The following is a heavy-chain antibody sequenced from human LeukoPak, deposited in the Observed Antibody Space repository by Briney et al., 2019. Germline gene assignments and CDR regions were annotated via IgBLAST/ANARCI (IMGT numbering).Heavy chain of an antibody. J-gene: IGHJ4*02. CDR2: INYSGNT. V-gene: IGHV4-31*03. Sequence: SETLSLTCTVSGGSTGSAGYYWSWIRQHPGKGLEWIAYINYSGNTYHNPSLKSRVTISVDTSRNQFSLKLNSVTAADTAIYYCASMSGYHSKFDYWGQGTLVTVSS. CDR1: GGSTGSAGYY. D-gene: IGHD3-22*01. CDR3: ASMSGYHSKFDY.